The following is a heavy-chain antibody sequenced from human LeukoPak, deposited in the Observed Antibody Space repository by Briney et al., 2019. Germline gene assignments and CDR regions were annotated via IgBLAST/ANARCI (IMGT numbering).Heavy chain of an antibody. CDR3: ARGWNDFDY. V-gene: IGHV6-1*01. J-gene: IGHJ4*02. CDR1: GDSVSRDSAT. D-gene: IGHD1-1*01. CDR2: TYYRSKWYN. Sequence: SQTLSLTCAISGDSVSRDSATWNWITQSPSRVLEWLVRTYYRSKWYNAYAVSVKSRISINPDTPKNQFSLQVNSVTPEDTAVYYCARGWNDFDYWGQGTLVTVSS.